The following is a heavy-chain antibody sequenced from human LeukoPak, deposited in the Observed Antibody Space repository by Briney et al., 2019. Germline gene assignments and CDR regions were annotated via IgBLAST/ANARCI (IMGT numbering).Heavy chain of an antibody. CDR2: IRSKANSYAT. CDR3: TSYCTGGSCYGLY. D-gene: IGHD2-15*01. V-gene: IGHV3-73*01. J-gene: IGHJ4*02. CDR1: GFTCSGSA. Sequence: SGGSLSLSCAASGFTCSGSAMHWVRRASGQGLEWVGRIRSKANSYATAYAASVKGSFSISRDDAKITAYLQMSSLKTEDTAVYYCTSYCTGGSCYGLYWGQGTLVTVSS.